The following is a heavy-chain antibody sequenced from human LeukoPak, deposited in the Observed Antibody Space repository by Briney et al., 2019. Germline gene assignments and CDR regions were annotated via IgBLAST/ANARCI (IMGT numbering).Heavy chain of an antibody. D-gene: IGHD6-6*01. CDR1: GFTFSGST. CDR2: ISSSGDTT. Sequence: GGSLRLSCSASGFTFSGSTMRWVRQAPGKGLEFVSAISSSGDTTYYADSVKGRFTISRDSSKNTLHLQMSSLRVDDTAVYYCVKDWQLVFWGQGTLDTVSS. CDR3: VKDWQLVF. J-gene: IGHJ4*02. V-gene: IGHV3-64D*09.